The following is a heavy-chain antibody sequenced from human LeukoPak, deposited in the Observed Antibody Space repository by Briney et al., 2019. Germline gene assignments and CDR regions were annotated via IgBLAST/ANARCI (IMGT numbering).Heavy chain of an antibody. D-gene: IGHD3-16*02. J-gene: IGHJ4*02. CDR2: IKQDGSDK. CDR1: GFTFSNYW. Sequence: GGSLRLSCAASGFTFSNYWMTWVRQAPGKGLEWVASIKQDGSDKYYVDSVKGRFTISRDNAENSLYLQVNNLRAEDTAVYYCATGGSYHAYWGQGTLVTVSS. CDR3: ATGGSYHAY. V-gene: IGHV3-7*02.